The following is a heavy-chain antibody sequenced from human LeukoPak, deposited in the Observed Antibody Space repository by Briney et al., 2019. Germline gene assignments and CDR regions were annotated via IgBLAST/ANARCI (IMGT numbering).Heavy chain of an antibody. CDR2: IKPDGTTK. D-gene: IGHD6-13*01. V-gene: IGHV3-7*03. Sequence: GGSLRLSCAASGFPFSSYSMTWVRQAPGKGLEWVANIKPDGTTKSYVDSVKGRFTISRDNALNSLYLQMNSLRAEDTAIYYCARSIPYGTTWYGRSDYWGQGTLVTVSS. CDR3: ARSIPYGTTWYGRSDY. CDR1: GFPFSSYS. J-gene: IGHJ4*02.